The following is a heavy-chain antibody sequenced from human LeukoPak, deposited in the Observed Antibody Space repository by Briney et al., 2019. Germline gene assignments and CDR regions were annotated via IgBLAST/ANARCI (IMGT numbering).Heavy chain of an antibody. CDR2: IRSKANSYAT. V-gene: IGHV3-73*01. J-gene: IGHJ3*02. CDR1: GFTFSGSA. CDR3: TTPYYDFWSGYHDAFDI. Sequence: PGGSLRLSCAASGFTFSGSAMHWVRQASGKGLKWVGRIRSKANSYATAYAASVKGRFTISRDDSKNTAYLQMNSLKTEDTAVYYCTTPYYDFWSGYHDAFDIWGQGTMVTVSS. D-gene: IGHD3-3*01.